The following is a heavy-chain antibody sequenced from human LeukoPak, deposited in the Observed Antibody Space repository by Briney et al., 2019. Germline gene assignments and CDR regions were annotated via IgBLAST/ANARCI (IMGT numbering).Heavy chain of an antibody. CDR3: ARIRGNTMVRGVYDAFDI. D-gene: IGHD3-10*01. Sequence: SETLSLTCTVSGGSISSYYWSWTRQPPGKGLEWIGYIYYSGSTNYNPSLKSRVTISVDTSKNQFSLKLSSVTAADTAVYYCARIRGNTMVRGVYDAFDIWGQGTMVTVSS. CDR2: IYYSGST. J-gene: IGHJ3*02. CDR1: GGSISSYY. V-gene: IGHV4-59*01.